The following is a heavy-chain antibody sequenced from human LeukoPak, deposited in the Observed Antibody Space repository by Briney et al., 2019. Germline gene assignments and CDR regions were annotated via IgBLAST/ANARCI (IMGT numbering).Heavy chain of an antibody. V-gene: IGHV4-59*01. CDR2: IYSSGAT. CDR1: GGSISGYY. D-gene: IGHD1-1*01. J-gene: IGHJ3*02. CDR3: ARVKNWNFDI. Sequence: PSETLSLTCTVSGGSISGYYWSWIRQPPGKGLQWIGYIYSSGATNYNPSLNSRVTISVDTSKNQFSLKLSSVTAADTAVYYCARVKNWNFDIWGQGTMVTVSS.